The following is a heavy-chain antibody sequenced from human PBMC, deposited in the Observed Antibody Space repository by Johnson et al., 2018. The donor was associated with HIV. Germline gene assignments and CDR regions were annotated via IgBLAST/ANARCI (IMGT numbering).Heavy chain of an antibody. J-gene: IGHJ3*02. V-gene: IGHV3-13*01. CDR1: GFTFSSYD. CDR2: IGTAGDT. CDR3: SSPWYYDMYAFDI. D-gene: IGHD3-22*01. Sequence: EKLVESGGGVVQPGGSLRLSCAASGFTFSSYDMHWVRQATGKGLEWVSAIGTAGDTYYPGSVKGRFTISRENAKNSLYLQMNSLRAEDTAVYYCSSPWYYDMYAFDIWGQGTLVTVSS.